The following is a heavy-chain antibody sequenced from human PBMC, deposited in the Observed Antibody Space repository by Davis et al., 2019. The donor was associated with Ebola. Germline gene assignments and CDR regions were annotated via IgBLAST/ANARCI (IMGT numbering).Heavy chain of an antibody. CDR1: GGFFSGYY. Sequence: MPSETLSLTCAVYGGFFSGYYWSWIRQPPGKGLEWIGEINHSGSTNYNPSLKSRVTISVDTSKNQFSLKLTSVTAADTAVYYCATSQDCSSTSCDNWFDPWGQGTLVTVSS. D-gene: IGHD2-2*01. J-gene: IGHJ5*02. CDR2: INHSGST. V-gene: IGHV4-34*01. CDR3: ATSQDCSSTSCDNWFDP.